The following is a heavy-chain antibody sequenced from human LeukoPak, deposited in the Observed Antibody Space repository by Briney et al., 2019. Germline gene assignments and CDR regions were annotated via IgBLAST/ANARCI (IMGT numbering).Heavy chain of an antibody. CDR3: ARGHDYGDYLLYYYYYYYMDV. CDR2: MNHNSGNT. Sequence: GASVKLSCKASGYTFTSYDINWVRQATGQGLEWMGWMNHNSGNTGYAQKFQGRVTMTRNTSISTAYMKLSSLRSEDTAVYYCARGHDYGDYLLYYYYYYYMDVWGNGTTVTVSS. D-gene: IGHD4-17*01. J-gene: IGHJ6*03. V-gene: IGHV1-8*01. CDR1: GYTFTSYD.